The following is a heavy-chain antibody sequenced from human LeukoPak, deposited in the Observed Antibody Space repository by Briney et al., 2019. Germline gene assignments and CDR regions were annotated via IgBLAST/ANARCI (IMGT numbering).Heavy chain of an antibody. V-gene: IGHV1-69*13. J-gene: IGHJ4*02. Sequence: GASVKVSCKASRGTFSSYAISWVRQAPGQGLEWMGGIIPIFGTANYAQKFQGRVTITADESTSTAYMELSSLRSEDTAVYYCARPPYPSYYYDSSGYYNYWGQGTLVTVSS. D-gene: IGHD3-22*01. CDR2: IIPIFGTA. CDR1: RGTFSSYA. CDR3: ARPPYPSYYYDSSGYYNY.